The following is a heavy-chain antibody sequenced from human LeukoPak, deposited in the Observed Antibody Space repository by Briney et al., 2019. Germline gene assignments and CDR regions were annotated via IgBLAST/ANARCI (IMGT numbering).Heavy chain of an antibody. CDR1: GYTFTGYY. D-gene: IGHD4-17*01. V-gene: IGHV1-2*02. CDR2: INPNSGGT. J-gene: IGHJ3*02. CDR3: GKDPNGDYVGAFDM. Sequence: ASVKVSCKASGYTFTGYYMHWVRQAPGQGLEWMGWINPNSGGTNYAQKFQGRVTMTRDTSISTAYMELSRLRSDDTAVYYCGKDPNGDYVGAFDMWGQGTMVTVSP.